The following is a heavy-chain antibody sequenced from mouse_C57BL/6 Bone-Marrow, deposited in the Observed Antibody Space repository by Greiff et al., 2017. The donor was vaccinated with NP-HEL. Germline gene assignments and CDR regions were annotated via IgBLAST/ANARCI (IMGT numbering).Heavy chain of an antibody. CDR2: IRNKASGYTT. CDR1: GFTFTDYY. Sequence: EVKLVESGGGLVQPGGSLSLSCAASGFTFTDYYMRWVRQPPGKALEWLGFIRNKASGYTTEYSASVKVRFTISRDNSQSILDLQMNALRAEDSATYYCARYYSYFDYWGQGTTLTVSS. CDR3: ARYYSYFDY. V-gene: IGHV7-3*01. J-gene: IGHJ2*01.